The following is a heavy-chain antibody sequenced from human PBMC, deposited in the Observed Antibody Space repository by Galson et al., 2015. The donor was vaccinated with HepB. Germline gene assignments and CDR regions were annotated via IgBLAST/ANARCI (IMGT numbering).Heavy chain of an antibody. Sequence: SLRLSCAASGFTFSSYSMNWVRQAPGKGLEWVSSISSSSSYIYYADSVKGRFTISRDNAKNSLYLQMNSLRAEDTAVYYCARGGIWFGENYYYGMDVWGQGTTVTVSS. J-gene: IGHJ6*02. CDR3: ARGGIWFGENYYYGMDV. CDR2: ISSSSSYI. CDR1: GFTFSSYS. V-gene: IGHV3-21*01. D-gene: IGHD3-10*01.